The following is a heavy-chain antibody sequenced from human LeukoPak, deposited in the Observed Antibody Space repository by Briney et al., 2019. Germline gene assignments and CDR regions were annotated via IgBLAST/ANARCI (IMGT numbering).Heavy chain of an antibody. CDR3: AKRGFIAGNPTDFDY. J-gene: IGHJ4*02. CDR1: GFTFSSYG. D-gene: IGHD6-13*01. V-gene: IGHV3-23*01. CDR2: ISGSGSST. Sequence: PGGSLRLSCAASGFTFSSYGMSWVRQAPGKGLEWVSLISGSGSSTYYADSVKGRFTISRDNSKNTLHLQMNSLRAEDTAVYYCAKRGFIAGNPTDFDYWGRGTLVTVSS.